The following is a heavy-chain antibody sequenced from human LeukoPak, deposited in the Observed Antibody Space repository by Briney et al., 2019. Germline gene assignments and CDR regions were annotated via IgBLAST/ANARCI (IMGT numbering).Heavy chain of an antibody. J-gene: IGHJ4*02. CDR2: ISSSGSTI. CDR3: ARHFGVVIIFDY. CDR1: GFTFSDYY. Sequence: PGGSLRLSRAASGFTFSDYYMSWIRQAPGKGLEWVSYISSSGSTIYYADSVKGRFTISRDNAKNSLCLQMNSLRAEDTAVYYCARHFGVVIIFDYWGQGTLVTVSS. V-gene: IGHV3-11*01. D-gene: IGHD3-3*01.